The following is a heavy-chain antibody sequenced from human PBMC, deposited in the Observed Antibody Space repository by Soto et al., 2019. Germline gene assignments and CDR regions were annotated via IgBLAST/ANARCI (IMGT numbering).Heavy chain of an antibody. J-gene: IGHJ5*02. V-gene: IGHV4-4*07. D-gene: IGHD3-22*01. Sequence: SETLSLTCSVSGASIRSYFWSWVRQPAGQGLEWIGHIYIRGATSYNPSLEGRVTLSLDTSKNQVSLVVPSVTAADTAVYYCARNRYVRGNYYFFDPWGPGTLVTVSS. CDR2: IYIRGAT. CDR1: GASIRSYF. CDR3: ARNRYVRGNYYFFDP.